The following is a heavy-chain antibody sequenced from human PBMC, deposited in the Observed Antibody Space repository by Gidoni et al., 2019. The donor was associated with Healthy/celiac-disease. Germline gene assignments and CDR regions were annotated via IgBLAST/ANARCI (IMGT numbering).Heavy chain of an antibody. CDR3: AHSLVVVVAATKEDAFDI. Sequence: QITLKESGPTLVKPTQTLTLTCTFSGFSLSTSGVGVGWIRQPPGKALEWLALIYWDDDKRYSPSLKSRLTITKDTSKNQVVLTMTNMDPVDTATYYCAHSLVVVVAATKEDAFDIWGQGTMVTVSS. V-gene: IGHV2-5*02. CDR1: GFSLSTSGVG. J-gene: IGHJ3*02. D-gene: IGHD2-15*01. CDR2: IYWDDDK.